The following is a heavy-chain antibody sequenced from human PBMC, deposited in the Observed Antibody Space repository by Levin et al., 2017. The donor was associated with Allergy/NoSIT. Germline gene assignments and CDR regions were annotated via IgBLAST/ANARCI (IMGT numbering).Heavy chain of an antibody. CDR3: ARDLSPYGDYGPFDY. CDR1: GFTFSSYG. V-gene: IGHV3-33*01. Sequence: PGGSLRLSCAASGFTFSSYGMHWVRQAPGKGLEWVAVIWYDGSNKYYADSVKGRFTISRDNSKNTLYLQMNSLRAEDTAVYYCARDLSPYGDYGPFDYWGQGTLVTVSS. CDR2: IWYDGSNK. D-gene: IGHD4-17*01. J-gene: IGHJ4*02.